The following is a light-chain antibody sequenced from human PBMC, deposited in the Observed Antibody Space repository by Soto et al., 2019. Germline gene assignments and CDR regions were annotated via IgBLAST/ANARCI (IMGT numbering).Light chain of an antibody. J-gene: IGKJ5*01. Sequence: EIVLTQSPGTLSLSPGEGATLSCRASQTVTNNYLAWFQRKPGQAPRLLIYDASNRATGIPDRFSGSGSGTDFTLTIGRLEPEDFVVYFCQQYGTLITFGQGTRLEIK. CDR3: QQYGTLIT. V-gene: IGKV3-20*01. CDR1: QTVTNNY. CDR2: DAS.